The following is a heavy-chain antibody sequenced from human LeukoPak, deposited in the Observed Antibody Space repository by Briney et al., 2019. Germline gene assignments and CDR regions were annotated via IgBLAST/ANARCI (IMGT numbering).Heavy chain of an antibody. Sequence: SETLSLTCTVSGGSISSGGYYWSWIRQHPGKGLEWIGYIYYSGSTYYNPSLKSRVTISVDTSKNQFSLKLSSVTAADTAVYYCARGRFIDSSSWYLNWFDPWGQGTLVTVSS. CDR3: ARGRFIDSSSWYLNWFDP. J-gene: IGHJ5*02. D-gene: IGHD6-13*01. CDR1: GGSISSGGYY. CDR2: IYYSGST. V-gene: IGHV4-31*03.